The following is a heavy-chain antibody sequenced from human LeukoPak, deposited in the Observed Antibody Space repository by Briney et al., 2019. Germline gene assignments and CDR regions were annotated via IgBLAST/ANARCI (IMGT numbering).Heavy chain of an antibody. CDR3: ARDREYYDSSGHPGSGFMDV. CDR2: IYNDGTT. V-gene: IGHV3-53*01. J-gene: IGHJ6*02. D-gene: IGHD3-22*01. CDR1: GFTVSSNY. Sequence: GGSLRLSCAASGFTVSSNYMNWVRQAPGKGLEWVSVIYNDGTTYYADSVEGRFTISRDNSKNTLYLQMNSLRAEDTAVYYCARDREYYDSSGHPGSGFMDVWGQGTTVTVSS.